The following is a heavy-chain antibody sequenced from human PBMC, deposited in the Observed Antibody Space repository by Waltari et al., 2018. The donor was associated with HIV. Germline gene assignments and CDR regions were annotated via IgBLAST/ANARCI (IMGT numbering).Heavy chain of an antibody. V-gene: IGHV3-53*01. J-gene: IGHJ5*01. CDR2: FYSGGSA. Sequence: EVQLVESGGGLIQPGGSLRLSCAAPGFTVSSNSMSWVRQAPGKGLEWVSVFYSGGSAYSADSVKGRFTISRDNSKNTLHLQMKRLRTEDTAVYYCARVKAYSSGWFDYWGQGTLVTVSS. CDR3: ARVKAYSSGWFDY. D-gene: IGHD6-19*01. CDR1: GFTVSSNS.